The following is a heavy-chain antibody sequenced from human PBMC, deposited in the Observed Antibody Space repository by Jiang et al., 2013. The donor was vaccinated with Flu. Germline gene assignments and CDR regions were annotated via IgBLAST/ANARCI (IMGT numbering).Heavy chain of an antibody. J-gene: IGHJ6*02. V-gene: IGHV1-46*01. CDR2: INPSGGST. D-gene: IGHD5-18*01. CDR3: ARERGYSYGSYYYYYGMDV. Sequence: SCKASGYTFTSYYMHWVRQAPGQGLEWMGIINPSGGSTSYAQKFQGRVTMTRDTSTSTVYMELSSLRSEDTAVYYCARERGYSYGSYYYYYGMDVWGQGTTVTVSS. CDR1: GYTFTSYY.